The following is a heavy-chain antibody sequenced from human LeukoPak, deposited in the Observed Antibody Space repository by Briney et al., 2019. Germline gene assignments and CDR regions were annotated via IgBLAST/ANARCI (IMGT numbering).Heavy chain of an antibody. V-gene: IGHV3-23*01. CDR2: ISGSGGST. CDR1: GFTFSSYA. CDR3: AKDNYYFWNGYWGYFDY. J-gene: IGHJ4*02. Sequence: QPGGSLRLSCAASGFTFSSYAMSWVRQAPGKGLEWVSAISGSGGSTYYADSVKGRFTISRDNSKNTLYLQMNSLRAEDTAVYYCAKDNYYFWNGYWGYFDYWGQGTLVTVSS. D-gene: IGHD3-3*01.